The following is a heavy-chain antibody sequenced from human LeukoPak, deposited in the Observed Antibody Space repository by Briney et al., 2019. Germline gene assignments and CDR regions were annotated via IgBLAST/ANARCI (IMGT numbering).Heavy chain of an antibody. Sequence: ASVKVSCKASGGTFSSYAISWVRQAPGQGLEWMGRIIPILGIANYAQKFQGRVTITADKSTSTAYMELSSLRSEDTAVYYCARADYYGSGSYHYFDYWGQGTLVTVSS. V-gene: IGHV1-69*04. D-gene: IGHD3-10*01. CDR1: GGTFSSYA. CDR3: ARADYYGSGSYHYFDY. J-gene: IGHJ4*02. CDR2: IIPILGIA.